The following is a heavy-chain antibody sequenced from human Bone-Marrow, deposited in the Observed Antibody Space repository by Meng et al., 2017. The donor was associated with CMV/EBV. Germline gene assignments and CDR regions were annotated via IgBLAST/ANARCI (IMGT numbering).Heavy chain of an antibody. J-gene: IGHJ4*02. V-gene: IGHV3-30*04. CDR3: ARVVGYSSSEAAGASPAETPFDY. CDR2: ISYDGSNK. Sequence: GESLKISCVASGVTFGGYGMHWVRQAPGKGLEWVAVISYDGSNKYYADSVKGRFTISRDNSKNTLYLQMNSLRAEDTAVYYCARVVGYSSSEAAGASPAETPFDYWGQGTLVTVSS. CDR1: GVTFGGYG. D-gene: IGHD6-6*01.